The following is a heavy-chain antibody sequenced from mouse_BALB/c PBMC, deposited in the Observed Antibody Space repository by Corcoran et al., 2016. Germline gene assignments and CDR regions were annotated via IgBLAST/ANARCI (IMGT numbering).Heavy chain of an antibody. Sequence: QVQLQQSGAELAKPGASVKMSCKASGYTFTSYWMHWVKQRPGQGLEWIGYINPSTGYTEYNQKFKDKATLTADKSSSTAYMQLSSLTSEDSAVYYCGINWDGTWFAYWGQGTLVTVSA. V-gene: IGHV1-7*01. CDR1: GYTFTSYW. J-gene: IGHJ3*01. CDR3: GINWDGTWFAY. D-gene: IGHD4-1*02. CDR2: INPSTGYT.